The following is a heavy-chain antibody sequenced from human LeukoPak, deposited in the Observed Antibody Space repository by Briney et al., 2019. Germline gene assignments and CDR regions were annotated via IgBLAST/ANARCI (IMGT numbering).Heavy chain of an antibody. CDR3: ARVGVDYSGNIIKYFFDY. CDR1: GGSISSSSYY. J-gene: IGHJ4*02. CDR2: IYYSGST. Sequence: SETLSLTCTVSGGSISSSSYYWGWIRQPPGKGLEWIGSIYYSGSTYYNPSLQSRVIISVDTSKNQFSLNLSPVLAADTAVYYCARVGVDYSGNIIKYFFDYWGQGTLVTVSP. V-gene: IGHV4-39*07. D-gene: IGHD4-23*01.